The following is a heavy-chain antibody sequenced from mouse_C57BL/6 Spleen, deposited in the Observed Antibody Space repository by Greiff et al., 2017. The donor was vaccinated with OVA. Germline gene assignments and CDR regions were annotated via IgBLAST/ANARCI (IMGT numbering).Heavy chain of an antibody. J-gene: IGHJ4*01. CDR1: GYTFTSYT. CDR3: ARDPTTGNAMDY. CDR2: INPSSGYT. Sequence: QVHVKQSGAELARPGASVKMSCKASGYTFTSYTMHWVKQRPGQGLEWIGYINPSSGYTKYNQKFKDKATLTADKSSSTAYMQLSSLTSEDSAVYYCARDPTTGNAMDYWGQGTSVTVSS. D-gene: IGHD1-1*01. V-gene: IGHV1-4*01.